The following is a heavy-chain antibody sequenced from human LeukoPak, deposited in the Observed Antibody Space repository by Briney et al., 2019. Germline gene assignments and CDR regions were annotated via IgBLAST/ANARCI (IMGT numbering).Heavy chain of an antibody. CDR2: IKQDSSEK. CDR1: GFTFSGYW. Sequence: PGGPLRLSCAASGFTFSGYWMTLVRQAPGKGLEGVANIKQDSSEKYYVGSVKGGITISRDNAKTSSYPQLNGRWSDDSAVYYWVREGGRWLQPDYWGQGTLLTVSS. J-gene: IGHJ4*02. V-gene: IGHV3-7*01. CDR3: VREGGRWLQPDY. D-gene: IGHD5-24*01.